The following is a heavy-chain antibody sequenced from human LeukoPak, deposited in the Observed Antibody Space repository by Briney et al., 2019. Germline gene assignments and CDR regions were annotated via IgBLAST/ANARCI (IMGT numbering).Heavy chain of an antibody. CDR3: AKGHNWNDGAFDY. D-gene: IGHD1-20*01. CDR1: GFTFDDYA. CDR2: IRWNSGSI. Sequence: GGSLRLSCAASGFTFDDYAMHWVRQAPGKGLEWVSGIRWNSGSIGYADSVKGRFTISRDNAKNSLYLQMNSLRAEDTALYYCAKGHNWNDGAFDYWGQGTLVTVSS. J-gene: IGHJ4*02. V-gene: IGHV3-9*01.